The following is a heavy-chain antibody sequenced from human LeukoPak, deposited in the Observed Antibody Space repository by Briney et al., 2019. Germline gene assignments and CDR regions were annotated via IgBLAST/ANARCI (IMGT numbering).Heavy chain of an antibody. D-gene: IGHD1-7*01. V-gene: IGHV4-39*07. J-gene: IGHJ4*02. Sequence: PSETLSLICIVPGGSISSSSYYWAWIRQSPGKGLEWIGTFSSGGSAYYNPFLTSRVSISKDTSDNQFSLRLYSVTAADTAVYYCARKQTGTMYDVWGQGTQVTVSS. CDR1: GGSISSSSYY. CDR3: ARKQTGTMYDV. CDR2: FSSGGSA.